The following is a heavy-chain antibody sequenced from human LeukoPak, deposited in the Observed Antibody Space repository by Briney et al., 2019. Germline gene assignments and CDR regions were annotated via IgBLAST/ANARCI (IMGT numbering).Heavy chain of an antibody. Sequence: GGSLRLSCAASGFTFSSYGMHWVRQAPGKGLEWVAVISYDGSNKYYADSVKGRFTISRDNSKNTLYLQMNSLRAEDTAVYYCAKDREGGYDTPDYWGQGTLVTVSS. CDR1: GFTFSSYG. CDR3: AKDREGGYDTPDY. D-gene: IGHD5-12*01. CDR2: ISYDGSNK. J-gene: IGHJ4*02. V-gene: IGHV3-30*18.